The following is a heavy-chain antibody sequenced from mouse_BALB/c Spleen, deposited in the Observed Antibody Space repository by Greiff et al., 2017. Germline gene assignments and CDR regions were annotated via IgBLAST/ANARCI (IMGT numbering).Heavy chain of an antibody. Sequence: EVQLVESGGGLVQPGGSLKLSCAASGFDFSRYWMSWVRQAPGKGLEWIGEINPDSSTINYTPSLKDKFIISRDNAKNTLYLQMSKVRSEDTALYYCARIHYYGYGAMDYWGQGTSVTVSS. CDR1: GFDFSRYW. J-gene: IGHJ4*01. CDR2: INPDSSTI. CDR3: ARIHYYGYGAMDY. V-gene: IGHV4-1*02. D-gene: IGHD1-2*01.